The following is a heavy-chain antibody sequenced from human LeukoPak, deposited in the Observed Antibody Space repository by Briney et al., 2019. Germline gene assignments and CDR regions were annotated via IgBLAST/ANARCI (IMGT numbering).Heavy chain of an antibody. J-gene: IGHJ5*02. Sequence: ASVKVTCKASGYTFTSYGISWVRQARGQGLDWMGWIGAYNGNKNYARKLQGRVTMTTDRSMSTAYMELRSLRSDDTAVYYCARDRVGANNWFDPWGQGTLVTVSS. V-gene: IGHV1-18*01. CDR3: ARDRVGANNWFDP. D-gene: IGHD1-26*01. CDR2: IGAYNGNK. CDR1: GYTFTSYG.